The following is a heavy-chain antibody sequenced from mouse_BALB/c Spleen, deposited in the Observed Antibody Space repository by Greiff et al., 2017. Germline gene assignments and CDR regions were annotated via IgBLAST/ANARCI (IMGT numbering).Heavy chain of an antibody. V-gene: IGHV1S81*02. CDR1: GYTFTSYW. J-gene: IGHJ2*01. CDR3: ARDRADY. Sequence: VQLQQPGAELVKPGASVKLSCKASGYTFTSYWMHWVKQRPGQGLEWIGEINPSNGRTNYNEKFTSKATLTVDKSSSTAYMQLSSLTSEDSAVYYCARDRADYWGQGTTLTVSS. CDR2: INPSNGRT. D-gene: IGHD3-1*01.